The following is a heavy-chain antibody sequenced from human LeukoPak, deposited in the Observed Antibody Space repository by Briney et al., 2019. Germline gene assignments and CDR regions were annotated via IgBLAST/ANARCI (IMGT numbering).Heavy chain of an antibody. CDR3: ARVAGSQWLGYFDY. CDR1: GFTFSSCT. J-gene: IGHJ4*02. CDR2: ISSSSNTI. V-gene: IGHV3-48*04. D-gene: IGHD3-22*01. Sequence: PGGSLRLSCAASGFTFSSCTMNWVRQAPGKGLEWVSYISSSSNTIYYADSVKGRFTISRDNAKNSLYLQMNSLRAEDTAVYYCARVAGSQWLGYFDYWGQGTLVTVSS.